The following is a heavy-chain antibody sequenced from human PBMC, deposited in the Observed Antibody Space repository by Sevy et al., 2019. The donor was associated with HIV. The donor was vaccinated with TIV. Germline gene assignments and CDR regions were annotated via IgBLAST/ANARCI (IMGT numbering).Heavy chain of an antibody. D-gene: IGHD1-1*01. CDR3: ARRAVHGEGRSFDI. Sequence: SETVSLTCAVSGDSLTVGSYYWGWIRQPPGEGLEWIGNIFYTGIVAYNPSLQSRVTISVDTSKNQFSLELKSVTAADTAAYSCARRAVHGEGRSFDIWGPGTTVTVSS. CDR2: IFYTGIV. V-gene: IGHV4-39*01. J-gene: IGHJ3*02. CDR1: GDSLTVGSYY.